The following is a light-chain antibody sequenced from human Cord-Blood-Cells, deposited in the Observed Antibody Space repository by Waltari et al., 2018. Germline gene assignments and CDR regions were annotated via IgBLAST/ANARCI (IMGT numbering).Light chain of an antibody. J-gene: IGLJ1*01. CDR2: EVS. CDR1: SSDVGSYNL. CDR3: CSDAGSSAYV. Sequence: QSALTQPASVSGSPGQSITISCTGTSSDVGSYNLVSWYQQHPGKAPKLMIYEVSKRPSGVSNRFSGSNSGNTASLTIAGLQAEDEADYYCCSDAGSSAYVFGTGTKVTVL. V-gene: IGLV2-23*02.